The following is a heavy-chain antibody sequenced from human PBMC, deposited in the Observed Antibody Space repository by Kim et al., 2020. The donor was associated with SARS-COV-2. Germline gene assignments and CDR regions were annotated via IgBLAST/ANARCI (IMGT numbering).Heavy chain of an antibody. CDR3: ARLNPYYYYYGMDV. J-gene: IGHJ6*02. CDR1: GFTFSSYS. V-gene: IGHV3-21*01. CDR2: ISSSSSYI. Sequence: GGSLRLSCAASGFTFSSYSMNWVRHAPGKGLEWVSSISSSSSYIYYADSVKGRFTISRDNAKNSLYLQMNSLRAEDTAVYYCARLNPYYYYYGMDVWGQGTTVTVSS.